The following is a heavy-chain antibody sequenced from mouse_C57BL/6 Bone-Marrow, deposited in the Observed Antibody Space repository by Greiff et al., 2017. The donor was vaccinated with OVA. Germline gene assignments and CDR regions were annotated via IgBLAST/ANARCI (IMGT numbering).Heavy chain of an antibody. CDR3: ARSYGNYFDY. D-gene: IGHD2-1*01. V-gene: IGHV7-3*01. CDR2: IRNKANGYTT. CDR1: GFTFTYYY. J-gene: IGHJ2*01. Sequence: EVKVVESGGGLVQPGGSLSLSCAASGFTFTYYYMSWVRQPPGKALEWLGFIRNKANGYTTEYSASVKGRFTISRDNSQSILYLQMNALRAEDSATYYCARSYGNYFDYWGQGTTLTVSS.